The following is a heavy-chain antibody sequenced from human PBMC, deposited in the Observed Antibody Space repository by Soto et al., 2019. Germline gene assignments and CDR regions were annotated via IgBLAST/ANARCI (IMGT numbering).Heavy chain of an antibody. Sequence: QVQLQESGPGLVKPSQTLSLTCTVSGGSISSGGYYWSWIRQHPGKCLEWIGYIYYIGSTHYNPSLRSLVTISVDTAKNQVTLKRSSVTAADTAVYYCARDHSSSSHTDAFDIWGEGTMVTVS. V-gene: IGHV4-31*01. CDR3: ARDHSSSSHTDAFDI. J-gene: IGHJ3*02. CDR1: GGSISSGGYY. D-gene: IGHD6-6*01. CDR2: IYYIGST.